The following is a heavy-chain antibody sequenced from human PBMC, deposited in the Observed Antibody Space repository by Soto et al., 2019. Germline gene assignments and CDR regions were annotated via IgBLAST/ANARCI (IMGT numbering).Heavy chain of an antibody. D-gene: IGHD1-26*01. CDR2: ISGSGGST. V-gene: IGHV3-23*01. Sequence: PGGSLRLSCAASGFTFSSYAMSWVRQAPGKGLEWVSAISGSGGSTYYADSVKGRFTISRDNSKNTLYLQMNSLRAEDTAVYYCAKVAYSGSSGLNYYYGMDVWGQGTTVTVSS. CDR1: GFTFSSYA. CDR3: AKVAYSGSSGLNYYYGMDV. J-gene: IGHJ6*02.